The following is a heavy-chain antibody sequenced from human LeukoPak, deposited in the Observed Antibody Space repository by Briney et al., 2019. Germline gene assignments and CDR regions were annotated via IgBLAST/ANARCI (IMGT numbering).Heavy chain of an antibody. D-gene: IGHD2-2*01. Sequence: GGSLRLSCAASGFTFDDYAMHWVRQAPGKGLEWVSGISWNSGSIGYADSVKGRFTISRDNAKNSLYLQMNSLRAEDTALYYCARAELGYCSSASCYLTAVIAFDIWGQGTMVTVSS. CDR3: ARAELGYCSSASCYLTAVIAFDI. V-gene: IGHV3-9*01. J-gene: IGHJ3*02. CDR1: GFTFDDYA. CDR2: ISWNSGSI.